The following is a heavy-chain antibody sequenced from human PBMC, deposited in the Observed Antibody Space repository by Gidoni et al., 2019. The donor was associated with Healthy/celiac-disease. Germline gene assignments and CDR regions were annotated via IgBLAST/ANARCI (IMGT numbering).Heavy chain of an antibody. D-gene: IGHD3-16*01. CDR2: FDPEEGET. CDR1: VYTLTGVS. V-gene: IGHV1-24*01. J-gene: IGHJ5*02. Sequence: QVQLVQSGAEVKKPGASVKVSCKVSVYTLTGVSMPWVRQAPGKGLEWMGGFDPEEGETIYSQKFQGRVTMTEDTSTDTAYMERSSLRAEDTDVYYCATEDLGSWGQGTLVTVSS. CDR3: ATEDLGS.